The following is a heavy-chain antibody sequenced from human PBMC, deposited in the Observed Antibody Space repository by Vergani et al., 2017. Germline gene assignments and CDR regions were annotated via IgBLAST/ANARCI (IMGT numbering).Heavy chain of an antibody. CDR1: GFTFSSYS. V-gene: IGHV3-48*01. Sequence: EGQLVESGGGLVKPGGSLRLSCAASGFTFSSYSMNWVRQAPGKGLEWVSYISSSSSTIYYADSVKGRFTISRDNAKNSLYLQMNSLRAEDTAVYYCAREGSNKYYYYGMDVWGQGTTVTVSS. CDR3: AREGSNKYYYYGMDV. CDR2: ISSSSSTI. J-gene: IGHJ6*02. D-gene: IGHD1/OR15-1a*01.